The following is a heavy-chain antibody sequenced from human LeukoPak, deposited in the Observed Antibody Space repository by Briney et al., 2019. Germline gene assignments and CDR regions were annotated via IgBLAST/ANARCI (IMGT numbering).Heavy chain of an antibody. CDR3: ARKGRILTGYYNRNYYYYYYMDV. V-gene: IGHV4-39*07. CDR2: IYYSGST. Sequence: PSETLSLTCTVSGGSISSSSYYWGWIRQPPGKGLEWIGSIYYSGSTYYNPSLKSRVTISVDTSKNQFSLKLSSVTAADTAVYYCARKGRILTGYYNRNYYYYYYMDVWGKGTTVTISS. CDR1: GGSISSSSYY. D-gene: IGHD3-9*01. J-gene: IGHJ6*03.